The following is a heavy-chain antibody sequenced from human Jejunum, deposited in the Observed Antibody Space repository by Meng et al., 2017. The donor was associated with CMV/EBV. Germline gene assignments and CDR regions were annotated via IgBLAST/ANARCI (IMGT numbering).Heavy chain of an antibody. J-gene: IGHJ5*02. CDR3: ARALGDHSDMSRSLDP. D-gene: IGHD3-22*01. V-gene: IGHV1-46*01. Sequence: SGYSFTNYSMHWVRQAPWQGLEWMGLINPGLGSTSYTQKFRGRVTMTSDTSTTTVYMELGSLTSDDTAIYYCARALGDHSDMSRSLDPWGQGTLVTVSS. CDR2: INPGLGST. CDR1: GYSFTNYS.